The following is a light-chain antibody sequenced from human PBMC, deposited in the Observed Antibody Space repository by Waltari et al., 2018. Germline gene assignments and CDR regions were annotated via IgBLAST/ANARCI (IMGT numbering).Light chain of an antibody. J-gene: IGLJ3*02. V-gene: IGLV1-51*01. Sequence: QSVLTQPPSVSAAPGQKVTISCPGSSSNLGHNYVPWYQQLPGTAPKLLIYDNNKRPSGIPDRFSGSKSGTSATLGITGLQTGDEADYYCGTWDSSLSAWVFGGGTKLTVL. CDR1: SSNLGHNY. CDR2: DNN. CDR3: GTWDSSLSAWV.